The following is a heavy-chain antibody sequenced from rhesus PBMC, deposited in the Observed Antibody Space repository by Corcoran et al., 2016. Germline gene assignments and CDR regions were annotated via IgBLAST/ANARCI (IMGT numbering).Heavy chain of an antibody. CDR3: ARRGDCSGGVCYVDY. Sequence: QVTLKESGPALVKPTQTLTLTCTFSGCSLSGRHMGLGWTRQPPGKALEWLATIYWDDAKYYSTSMKNRLTLSKDTSKNQVVLIMTNMDPVDIATYYCARRGDCSGGVCYVDYWGQGVLVTVSS. J-gene: IGHJ4*01. CDR2: IYWDDAK. CDR1: GCSLSGRHMG. V-gene: IGHV2S1*01. D-gene: IGHD2-8*01.